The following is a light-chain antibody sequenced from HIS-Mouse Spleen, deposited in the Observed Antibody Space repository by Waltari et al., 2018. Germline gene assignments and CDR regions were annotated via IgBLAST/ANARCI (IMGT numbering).Light chain of an antibody. CDR2: DVS. V-gene: IGLV2-11*01. CDR3: CSYAGSYTSWV. Sequence: QSALTQPRSVSGSPGQSVTISCTGTSSDVGGYNYVPCYQQHPGKAPKLMIYDVSNRPSGVPDRFSGSKSGNTASLTISGLQAEDEADYYCCSYAGSYTSWVFGGGTKLTVL. CDR1: SSDVGGYNY. J-gene: IGLJ3*02.